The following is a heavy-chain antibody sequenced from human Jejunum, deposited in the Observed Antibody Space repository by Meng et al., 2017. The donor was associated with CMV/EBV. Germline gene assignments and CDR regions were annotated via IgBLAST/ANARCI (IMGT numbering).Heavy chain of an antibody. CDR2: INGDGNTT. Sequence: ASGFPFRSYWLHWVRQVPGKGLVWVSRINGDGNTTAYADSVQGRFTISRDNAQNTLYLQMNSLTAEDTGVYYCANTKYSGTYFDFWGQGTLVTVSS. CDR3: ANTKYSGTYFDF. D-gene: IGHD1-26*01. J-gene: IGHJ4*02. CDR1: GFPFRSYW. V-gene: IGHV3-74*01.